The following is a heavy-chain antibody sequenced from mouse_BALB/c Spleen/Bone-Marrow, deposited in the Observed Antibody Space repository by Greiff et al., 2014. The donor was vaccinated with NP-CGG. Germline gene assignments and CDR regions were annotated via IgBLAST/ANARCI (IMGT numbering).Heavy chain of an antibody. D-gene: IGHD1-1*02. Sequence: VQLQQSGPELVKPGASVKMSCKASGYTFTGSVIHWVKQKPGQGLEWIGYINPYNDATKFNERFKGKATITADKSSSTAYMVLSSLTSEDSAVYYCARERVGYLDYWGQGTTLTVSS. CDR3: ARERVGYLDY. CDR1: GYTFTGSV. CDR2: INPYNDAT. J-gene: IGHJ2*01. V-gene: IGHV1-14*01.